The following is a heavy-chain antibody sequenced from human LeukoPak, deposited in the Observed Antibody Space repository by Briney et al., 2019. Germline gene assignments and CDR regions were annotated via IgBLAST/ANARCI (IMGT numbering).Heavy chain of an antibody. V-gene: IGHV4-34*01. Sequence: SETLSLTCAVYGGFFSGYYWSWIRQPPGKGLEWIGEINHSGSTNYNPSLKSRVTISVDTSKNQFSLKLSSVTAADTAVYYCARDYGSGSYFGYWGQGTLVTVSS. CDR2: INHSGST. J-gene: IGHJ4*02. CDR1: GGFFSGYY. D-gene: IGHD3-10*01. CDR3: ARDYGSGSYFGY.